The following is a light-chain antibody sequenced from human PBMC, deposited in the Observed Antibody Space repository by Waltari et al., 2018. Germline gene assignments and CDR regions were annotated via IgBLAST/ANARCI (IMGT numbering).Light chain of an antibody. CDR2: AAS. CDR1: QGISSY. J-gene: IGKJ3*01. CDR3: QQLNSYLLFT. Sequence: DIQLTQSPSFLSASVGDRVTITCRASQGISSYLAWYQQKPGKAPKLLIYAASTLQSGVPSRFSGSGSGTEFTLTISSLQPEDCATYYCQQLNSYLLFTFGPGTKVDIK. V-gene: IGKV1-9*01.